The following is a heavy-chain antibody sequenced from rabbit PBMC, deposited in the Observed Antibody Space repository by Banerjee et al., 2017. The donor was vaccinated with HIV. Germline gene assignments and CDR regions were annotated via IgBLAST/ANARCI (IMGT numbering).Heavy chain of an antibody. CDR1: GFSFSSAYD. V-gene: IGHV1S40*01. CDR2: IYTGSGST. J-gene: IGHJ4*01. D-gene: IGHD1-1*01. Sequence: QSLEESGGDLVKPGASLTLTCTASGFSFSSAYDMCWVRQAPGKGLEWIACIYTGSGSTWYANWAKGRFTISKTSSTTVTLQMTSLTAADTATYFCARSSSSGAWSFDLWGPGTLVTVS. CDR3: ARSSSSGAWSFDL.